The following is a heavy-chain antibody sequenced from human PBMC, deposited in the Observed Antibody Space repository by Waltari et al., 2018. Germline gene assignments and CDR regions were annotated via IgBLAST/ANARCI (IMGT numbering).Heavy chain of an antibody. V-gene: IGHV3-7*01. Sequence: EVQLVESGGGLVQPGGSLRLSCAASGFPFSSYWMSWVRQAPGKGLGWVANIKQDGSEKYYVDSVKGRFTISRDNAKNSLYLQMNSLRAEDTAVYYCARRRSLIAAAGTLDYWGQGTLVTVSS. CDR3: ARRRSLIAAAGTLDY. D-gene: IGHD6-13*01. CDR1: GFPFSSYW. CDR2: IKQDGSEK. J-gene: IGHJ4*02.